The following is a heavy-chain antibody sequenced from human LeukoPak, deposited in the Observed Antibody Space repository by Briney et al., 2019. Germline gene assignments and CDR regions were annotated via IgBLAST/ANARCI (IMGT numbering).Heavy chain of an antibody. CDR3: ARGGGYSGYEVGDY. D-gene: IGHD5-12*01. Sequence: ASVKVSCKASGYTFTSYGVHWVRQAPGQRLEWMGWINAGNGNTKYSQKFQGRVTITRDTSASTAYMELSSLRSEDTAVYYCARGGGYSGYEVGDYWGQGTLVTVSS. CDR1: GYTFTSYG. CDR2: INAGNGNT. V-gene: IGHV1-3*01. J-gene: IGHJ4*02.